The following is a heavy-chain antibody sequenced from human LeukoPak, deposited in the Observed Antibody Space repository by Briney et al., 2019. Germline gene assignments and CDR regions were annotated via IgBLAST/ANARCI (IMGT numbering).Heavy chain of an antibody. D-gene: IGHD3-10*01. CDR3: AGRYGSETYYSFDY. V-gene: IGHV1-69*05. J-gene: IGHJ4*02. CDR2: IIPIFGTA. Sequence: SVKVSCTASGGTLSNYAISWVRQAPGQGLEWMGRIIPIFGTANYAQKFQGRVTITTDESTSAAYMELSSLRSEDTAVYYCAGRYGSETYYSFDYWGQGTLVTVSS. CDR1: GGTLSNYA.